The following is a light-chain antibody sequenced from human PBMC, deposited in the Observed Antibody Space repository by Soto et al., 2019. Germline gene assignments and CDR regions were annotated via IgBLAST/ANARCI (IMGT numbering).Light chain of an antibody. CDR2: DNH. Sequence: QSVLTQPPSVSAAPGQKVTISCSGTWTNIGKNFVAWYQQLPGTAPKLLIYDNHQRPSGIPDRFSGSKSGTSATLTITGLQPGDEADYYCATWDRSLSGGEAVFGGGTQLTVL. V-gene: IGLV1-51*01. CDR3: ATWDRSLSGGEAV. CDR1: WTNIGKNF. J-gene: IGLJ7*01.